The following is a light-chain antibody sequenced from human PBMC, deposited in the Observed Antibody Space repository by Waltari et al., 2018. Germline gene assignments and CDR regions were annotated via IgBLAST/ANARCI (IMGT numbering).Light chain of an antibody. J-gene: IGKJ4*01. CDR3: QQVNGYPLT. CDR2: AAS. CDR1: QGISSY. V-gene: IGKV1-9*01. Sequence: DIHLTQSPSFLSASVGDRVTITCRASQGISSYLVWYQQKPWKAPKVLISAASTLQTGVPSRFSGSGSGTEFTLTISSLQPEDFATYYCQQVNGYPLTFGGGTKVEIK.